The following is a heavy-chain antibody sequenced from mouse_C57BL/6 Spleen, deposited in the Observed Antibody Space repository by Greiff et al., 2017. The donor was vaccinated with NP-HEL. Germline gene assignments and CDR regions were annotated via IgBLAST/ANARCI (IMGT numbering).Heavy chain of an antibody. Sequence: QVQLQQSGAELARPGASVKLSCKASGYTFTSYGISCVKQRTGQGLEWIGEIYPRSGNTYYNEKFKGKATLTADKSSSTAYMELRSLTSEDSAVYFCARGEDTTVVADWYFDVWGTGTTVTVSS. J-gene: IGHJ1*03. V-gene: IGHV1-81*01. D-gene: IGHD1-1*01. CDR3: ARGEDTTVVADWYFDV. CDR1: GYTFTSYG. CDR2: IYPRSGNT.